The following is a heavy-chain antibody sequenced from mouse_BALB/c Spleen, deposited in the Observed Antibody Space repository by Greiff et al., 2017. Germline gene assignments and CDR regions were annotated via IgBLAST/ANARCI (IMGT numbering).Heavy chain of an antibody. CDR2: INPYNDGT. Sequence: VQLQQSGAELVKPGASVKMSCKASGYTFTSYVMHWVKQKPGQGLEWIGYINPYNDGTKYNEKFKGKATLTSDKSSSTAYMELSSLTSEDSAVYYCARSTAPYAMNYWGQGTSVTVAS. J-gene: IGHJ4*01. V-gene: IGHV1-14*01. CDR3: ARSTAPYAMNY. CDR1: GYTFTSYV.